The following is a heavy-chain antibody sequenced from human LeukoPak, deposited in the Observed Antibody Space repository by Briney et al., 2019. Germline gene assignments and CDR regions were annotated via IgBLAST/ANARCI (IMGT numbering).Heavy chain of an antibody. Sequence: GGSLRLSCAASGCTFDDYAMHWVRQAPGKGLEWVSLISGVGDDTYYADSVKGGFTLSRDNHKNSPYIQRDNLRAEYTAFYLCAKIVRLTTTVSLFLLYHCGERTLCSVSS. CDR3: AKIVRLTTTVSLFLLYH. V-gene: IGHV3-43*02. CDR1: GCTFDDYA. CDR2: ISGVGDDT. D-gene: IGHD2-21*01. J-gene: IGHJ1*01.